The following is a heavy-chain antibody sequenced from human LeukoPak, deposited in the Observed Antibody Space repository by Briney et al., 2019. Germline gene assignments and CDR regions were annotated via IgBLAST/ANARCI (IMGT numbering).Heavy chain of an antibody. D-gene: IGHD6-19*01. CDR3: ARDVIAVAAGYGMDV. CDR1: GFTFSSYG. CDR2: ISYDGSNK. J-gene: IGHJ6*02. Sequence: TGRSLRLSCAASGFTFSSYGMHWVRQAPGKGLEWVAVISYDGSNKYYADSVKGRFTISSDNSKNTLYLQMNSLRAEDTAVYYCARDVIAVAAGYGMDVWGQGTTVTVSS. V-gene: IGHV3-30*03.